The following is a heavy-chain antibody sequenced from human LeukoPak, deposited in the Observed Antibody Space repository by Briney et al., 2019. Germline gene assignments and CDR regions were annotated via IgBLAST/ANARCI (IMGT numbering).Heavy chain of an antibody. Sequence: GGSLRLSCAASGFTFSRYGMHWVRQAPGKGLEWVAVISYDGSNKCYADSVKGRFTISRDNSKDTLYLQMNSLRAEDTAVYYCAKLGQSGYNSYYWGQGTLVTVSS. CDR2: ISYDGSNK. D-gene: IGHD5-24*01. CDR1: GFTFSRYG. CDR3: AKLGQSGYNSYY. V-gene: IGHV3-30*18. J-gene: IGHJ4*02.